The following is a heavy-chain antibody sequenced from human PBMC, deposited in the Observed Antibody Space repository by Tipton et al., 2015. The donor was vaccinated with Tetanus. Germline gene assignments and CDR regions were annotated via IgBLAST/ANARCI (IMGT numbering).Heavy chain of an antibody. D-gene: IGHD2-8*01. CDR2: SYTGDSDA. Sequence: QLVQSGGEVKKPGESLKISCKGSGYTFNNYWIGWVRQKPGKGLEWMGISYTGDSDARYSPSFQGQVTISVDKSINTAFLQWSSLKASVSSIFYCASAHCPYGVFNFDFWAQGALVTVAS. CDR1: GYTFNNYW. CDR3: ASAHCPYGVFNFDF. V-gene: IGHV5-51*01. J-gene: IGHJ4*02.